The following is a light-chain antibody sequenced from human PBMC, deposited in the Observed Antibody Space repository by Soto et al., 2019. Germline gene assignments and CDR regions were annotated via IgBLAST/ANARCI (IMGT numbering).Light chain of an antibody. CDR1: QTVNAW. V-gene: IGKV1-5*01. CDR2: DAS. Sequence: DIQMTQSPSTLSASLGDRVTITCRASQTVNAWLAWYQHKPGKAPKPLIYDASILESGVPARFSGSGSGTEFILTISRLEPEDVAVYYCQQYGSSPATLGQGTKVDIK. J-gene: IGKJ1*01. CDR3: QQYGSSPAT.